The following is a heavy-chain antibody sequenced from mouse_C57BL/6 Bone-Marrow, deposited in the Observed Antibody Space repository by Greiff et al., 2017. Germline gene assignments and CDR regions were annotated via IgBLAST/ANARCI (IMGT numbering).Heavy chain of an antibody. J-gene: IGHJ1*03. Sequence: VQLQQSGPELVKPGASVKISCKASGYSFTDYNMNWVKQSNGKSLEWIGVINPNYGTTSYNQQFKGKATLTVDQSSSTAYMQLNSLTSEYSAVYYCAIKDYYGSSYVWYFDVWGTGTTVTVSS. D-gene: IGHD1-1*01. V-gene: IGHV1-39*01. CDR3: AIKDYYGSSYVWYFDV. CDR2: INPNYGTT. CDR1: GYSFTDYN.